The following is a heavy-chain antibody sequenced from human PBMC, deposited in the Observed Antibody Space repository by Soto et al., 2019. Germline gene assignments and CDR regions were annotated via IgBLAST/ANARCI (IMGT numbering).Heavy chain of an antibody. D-gene: IGHD6-19*01. Sequence: QVQLVESGGGVVQPGRSLRLSRAASGFTFSSYAMHWVRQAPGKGLEWVAVISYDGSNKYYADSVKGRFTISRDNSKNTLYLQMNSLRAEDTAVYYCARDQYSSGFFDYWGQGTLVTVSS. V-gene: IGHV3-30-3*01. CDR1: GFTFSSYA. J-gene: IGHJ4*02. CDR2: ISYDGSNK. CDR3: ARDQYSSGFFDY.